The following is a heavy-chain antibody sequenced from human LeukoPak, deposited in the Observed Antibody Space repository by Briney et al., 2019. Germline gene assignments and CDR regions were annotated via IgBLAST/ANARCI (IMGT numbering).Heavy chain of an antibody. V-gene: IGHV4-61*02. J-gene: IGHJ4*02. CDR3: AREATPSIFREYYFDY. Sequence: SQTLSLTCTVSGGSISSGSYYWSWIRQPAGKGLEWIGRIYTSGSTNYNPSLKSRVTISVDTSKNQFSLKLSSVTAADTAVYYCAREATPSIFREYYFDYWGQGTLVTVSS. D-gene: IGHD5-24*01. CDR2: IYTSGST. CDR1: GGSISSGSYY.